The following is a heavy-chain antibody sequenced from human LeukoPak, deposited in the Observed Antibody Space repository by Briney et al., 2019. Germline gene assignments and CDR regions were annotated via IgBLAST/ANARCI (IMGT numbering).Heavy chain of an antibody. CDR2: IYPSDSDT. D-gene: IGHD1-26*01. Sequence: GESLKISCEGSGYSFTNYWIGWVRQMPGKGLEWMGIIYPSDSDTRYSPSFQGQVTISADKSISTAYLQWSSLKASDTAMYYCARQKGGSYYGADAFDVRGQGTMVTVSS. CDR1: GYSFTNYW. CDR3: ARQKGGSYYGADAFDV. J-gene: IGHJ3*01. V-gene: IGHV5-51*01.